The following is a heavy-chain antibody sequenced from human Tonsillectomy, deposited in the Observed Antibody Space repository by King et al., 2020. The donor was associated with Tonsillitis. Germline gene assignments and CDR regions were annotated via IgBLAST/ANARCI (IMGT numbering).Heavy chain of an antibody. CDR2: IYSSGPT. CDR1: VDSISSDSYS. CDR3: ARDLSRGGWSPLGY. D-gene: IGHD6-19*01. J-gene: IGHJ4*02. Sequence: QLQESGPRLVKPSQPLSLTCTVSVDSISSDSYSCSWIRRPAGEGLEWIGRIYSSGPTVYNPSLEGRVTMSVDTSKNQFSLKLCSLTAADTAVYDCARDLSRGGWSPLGYWGQGTLVTVSS. V-gene: IGHV4-61*02.